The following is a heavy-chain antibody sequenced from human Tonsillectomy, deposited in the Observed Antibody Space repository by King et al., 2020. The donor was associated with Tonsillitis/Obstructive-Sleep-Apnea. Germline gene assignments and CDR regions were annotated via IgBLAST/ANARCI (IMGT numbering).Heavy chain of an antibody. D-gene: IGHD2-2*01. CDR1: GYSFTTYW. Sequence: VQLVESGAEMKKPGESLKISCKASGYSFTTYWIGWVRQMPGKGLEWMGIIYPGDSDARYGPSFQGQVTISADKSISTAYLQWSSLKASDTAMYYCARRRCGITRCFDGVDVWGQGTTVTVSS. CDR2: IYPGDSDA. V-gene: IGHV5-51*01. J-gene: IGHJ6*02. CDR3: ARRRCGITRCFDGVDV.